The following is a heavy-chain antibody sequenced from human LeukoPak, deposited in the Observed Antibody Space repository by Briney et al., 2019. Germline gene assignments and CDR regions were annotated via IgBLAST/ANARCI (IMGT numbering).Heavy chain of an antibody. V-gene: IGHV3-30*02. D-gene: IGHD1-1*01. CDR1: GFAFSNYD. CDR2: IRYDGSNK. CDR3: AKEYGYDYNYFYSMDV. J-gene: IGHJ6*03. Sequence: GGSLRLSCAASGFAFSNYDMHWVRLAPGKGLEWVAFIRYDGSNKYHADSVKGRFTISRDNSKNTVYLQMNSLRPEDTAVYFCAKEYGYDYNYFYSMDVWGKGTTVTISS.